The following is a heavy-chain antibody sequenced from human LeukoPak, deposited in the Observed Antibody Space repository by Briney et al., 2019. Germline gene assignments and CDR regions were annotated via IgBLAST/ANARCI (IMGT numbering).Heavy chain of an antibody. CDR1: GFTFSSYE. CDR2: ISSSGSTI. Sequence: GGSLRLSCAASGFTFSSYEMNWVRQAPGKGLEWVSYISSSGSTIYYADSVKGRFTISRDNTRNSLYLQMNSLRAEDTAVYYCARHMERWRQFTHSLDYWGQGTLVTVSS. CDR3: ARHMERWRQFTHSLDY. J-gene: IGHJ4*02. V-gene: IGHV3-48*03. D-gene: IGHD5-24*01.